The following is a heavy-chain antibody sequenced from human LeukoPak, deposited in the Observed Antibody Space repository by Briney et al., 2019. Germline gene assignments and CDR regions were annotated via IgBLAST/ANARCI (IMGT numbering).Heavy chain of an antibody. V-gene: IGHV3-64*01. CDR2: ISSNGGST. D-gene: IGHD3-22*01. Sequence: GGSLRLSCAASGFTFSSYAMHWVRQAPGKGLEYVSAISSNGGSTYYANSVKGRFTISRDNSKNTLYLQMGSLRAEDMAVYYCARDGDYYDSSSYYYRYYYGMDVWGQGTTVTVSS. CDR1: GFTFSSYA. J-gene: IGHJ6*02. CDR3: ARDGDYYDSSSYYYRYYYGMDV.